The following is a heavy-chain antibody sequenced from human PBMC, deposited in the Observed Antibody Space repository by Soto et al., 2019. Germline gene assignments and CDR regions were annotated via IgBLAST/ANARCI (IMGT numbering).Heavy chain of an antibody. Sequence: EVQVVESGGGLVQPGGSLRLSCAASRFTFSSYSMNWVRQAPGKGLEWVSYISSSSSTKFYADSVKGRFTISRDNARNSLYLQMNRLIAEDTAVYYCARDIDGGGQGTLVTVSS. CDR1: RFTFSSYS. J-gene: IGHJ4*02. CDR3: ARDIDG. D-gene: IGHD2-15*01. CDR2: ISSSSSTK. V-gene: IGHV3-48*01.